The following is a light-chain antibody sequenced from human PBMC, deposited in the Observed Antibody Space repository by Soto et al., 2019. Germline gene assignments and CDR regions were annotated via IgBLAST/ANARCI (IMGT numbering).Light chain of an antibody. CDR1: HSVSSS. V-gene: IGKV3-15*01. CDR3: QHYNTWPWT. CDR2: GAS. Sequence: EVVMTQSPATLSVSPGERATLSCRASHSVSSSLAWYQQKPGQAPRLLISGASTRAAGIPARFSGSGSGTEFTLTISSLQSEDFAVSYCQHYNTWPWTFGQGTKVEV. J-gene: IGKJ1*01.